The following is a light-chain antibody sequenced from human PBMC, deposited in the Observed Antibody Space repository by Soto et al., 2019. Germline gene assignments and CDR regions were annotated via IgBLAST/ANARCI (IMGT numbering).Light chain of an antibody. CDR3: MQALQTPWT. Sequence: LVLTQSPLSLPVTPGEPASISCRSNESLRQSNGNHYLDWYLQKPGQSPQVLIYLGSNRASGVPDRFSGSGSGTEFTLKISRVEAEDVGVYYCMQALQTPWTFGQGTKVEVK. V-gene: IGKV2-28*01. CDR1: ESLRQSNGNHY. CDR2: LGS. J-gene: IGKJ1*01.